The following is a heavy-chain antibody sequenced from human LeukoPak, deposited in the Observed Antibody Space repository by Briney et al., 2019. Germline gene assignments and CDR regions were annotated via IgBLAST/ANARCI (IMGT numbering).Heavy chain of an antibody. CDR3: AKISSFRTGASGSYHY. Sequence: GGSLRLSCAASGFTFSSYGMHWVRQAPGTGLEWVAVISYDGSNKYYADSVKGRFTISRDNSKNTLYLQMNSLRAEDTAVYYCAKISSFRTGASGSYHYWGQGTLVTVSS. V-gene: IGHV3-30*18. CDR2: ISYDGSNK. D-gene: IGHD1-26*01. CDR1: GFTFSSYG. J-gene: IGHJ4*02.